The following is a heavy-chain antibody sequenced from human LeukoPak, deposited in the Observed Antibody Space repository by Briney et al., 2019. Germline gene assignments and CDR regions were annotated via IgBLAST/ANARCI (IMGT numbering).Heavy chain of an antibody. CDR1: GGTIVSGTFY. J-gene: IGHJ4*02. Sequence: PSQTLSLTCTVSGGTIVSGTFYWSWIPQPAGKGLEWVGRIYSRRATRYNPSLKSRVTISVDTSKNQFSLKLTSVTGADTSVYYCARAYSPTDYFDFWGQGTLVTVSS. D-gene: IGHD5-12*01. V-gene: IGHV4-61*02. CDR3: ARAYSPTDYFDF. CDR2: IYSRRAT.